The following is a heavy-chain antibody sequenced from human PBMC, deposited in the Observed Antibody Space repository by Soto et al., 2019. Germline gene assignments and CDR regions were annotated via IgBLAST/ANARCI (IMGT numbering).Heavy chain of an antibody. Sequence: TLSLTCTVSGGSISSGGSYWSWIRQHPGKGLEWIGYIYYSGSTDYTPSLKSRVTISVDTSKNQFSLKLSSVTAADTAVYYCARLNPIVVAPTPMGWFDPWGQGTLVTVSS. D-gene: IGHD2-2*01. CDR2: IYYSGST. V-gene: IGHV4-31*03. CDR3: ARLNPIVVAPTPMGWFDP. J-gene: IGHJ5*02. CDR1: GGSISSGGSY.